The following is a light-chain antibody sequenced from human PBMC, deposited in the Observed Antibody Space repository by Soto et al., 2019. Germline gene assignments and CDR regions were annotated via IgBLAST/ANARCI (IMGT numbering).Light chain of an antibody. V-gene: IGKV3-15*01. CDR3: QQYSSWLWT. CDR1: QSVSSN. J-gene: IGKJ1*01. Sequence: EIVMTQSPATLSVSPGERATLSCRASQSVSSNLAWYQQKPGQAPRLLIYGASTRATGIPARFSGSGSGTDFTLTISSLEPEDFAVYYCQQYSSWLWTFGQGTKVDIK. CDR2: GAS.